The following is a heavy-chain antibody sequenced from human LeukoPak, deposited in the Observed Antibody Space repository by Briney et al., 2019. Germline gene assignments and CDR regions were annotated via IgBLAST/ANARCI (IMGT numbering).Heavy chain of an antibody. Sequence: SETLSLTCTVSGGSISSGDYYWSWIRQPPGKGLEWIGYIYYSGSTYYNPSLKSRVTISVDTSKNQFSLKLSSVTAADTAVYYCARSHSGTYSNAFDIWGQGTMVTVSS. D-gene: IGHD1-26*01. CDR1: GGSISSGDYY. V-gene: IGHV4-30-4*01. CDR3: ARSHSGTYSNAFDI. J-gene: IGHJ3*02. CDR2: IYYSGST.